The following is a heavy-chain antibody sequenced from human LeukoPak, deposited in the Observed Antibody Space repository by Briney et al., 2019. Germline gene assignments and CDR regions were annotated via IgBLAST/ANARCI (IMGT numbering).Heavy chain of an antibody. Sequence: ASVKVSCKVSGYTLTELSMHWVRQVPVKGLEWMGSFDPEDGETIYAQKFQGRVTMTEHTSTDTAYMELSSLRSEDMAVYYCATTSTAGLGYWGQGNLVTVSS. D-gene: IGHD6-13*01. CDR2: FDPEDGET. CDR1: GYTLTELS. J-gene: IGHJ4*02. CDR3: ATTSTAGLGY. V-gene: IGHV1-24*01.